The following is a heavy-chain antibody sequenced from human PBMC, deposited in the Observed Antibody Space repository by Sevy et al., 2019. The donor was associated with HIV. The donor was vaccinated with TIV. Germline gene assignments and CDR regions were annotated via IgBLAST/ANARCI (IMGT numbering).Heavy chain of an antibody. CDR1: GLTFSNYW. CDR3: FGGTN. Sequence: GESLKISCTDSGLTFSNYWMHWVRQAPGKGLEWVASIKKDGSQKDYVDSVKGRFIISRDNARSSVYLQMNSLRDEDAVVYYCFGGTNWGQGTLVTVSS. V-gene: IGHV3-7*03. J-gene: IGHJ4*02. D-gene: IGHD3-16*01. CDR2: IKKDGSQK.